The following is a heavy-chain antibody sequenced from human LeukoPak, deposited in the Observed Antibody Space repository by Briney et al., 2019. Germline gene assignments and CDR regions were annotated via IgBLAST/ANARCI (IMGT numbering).Heavy chain of an antibody. V-gene: IGHV4-39*02. CDR3: ARATGYYAPFDA. Sequence: SETLSLTCTVSGGSITTNNYYWGWIPPPPGKGLDWIGSIYYSGSTYYNPSLKSRITISVATSKNHFSLNLSSVTAAATASYYCARATGYYAPFDAWGQGTLVTVSS. D-gene: IGHD3-9*01. CDR1: GGSITTNNYY. J-gene: IGHJ5*02. CDR2: IYYSGST.